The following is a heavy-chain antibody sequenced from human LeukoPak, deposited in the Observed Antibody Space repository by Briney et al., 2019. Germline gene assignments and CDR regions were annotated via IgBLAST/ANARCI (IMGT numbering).Heavy chain of an antibody. J-gene: IGHJ4*02. Sequence: GGSLRLSCAASGFTFSSYAMSWVRQAPGRGLEWVSAISGSGGSTSYAQKFQGRVTMTRDTSTSTVYMELSSLRSEDTAVYYCARDQYGNGIFDYWGQGTLVTVSS. CDR1: GFTFSSYA. CDR3: ARDQYGNGIFDY. D-gene: IGHD1-14*01. CDR2: ISGSGGST. V-gene: IGHV3-23*01.